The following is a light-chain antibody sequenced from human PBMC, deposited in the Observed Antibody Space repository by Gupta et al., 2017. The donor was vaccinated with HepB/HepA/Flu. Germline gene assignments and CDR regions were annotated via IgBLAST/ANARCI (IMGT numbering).Light chain of an antibody. CDR2: DVS. V-gene: IGKV3-11*01. CDR3: QQRGKWPLIT. J-gene: IGKJ5*01. Sequence: EIVLTQSPEILSLSPGERATLSCRASQTVSSYLAWYQQKPGQAPSLLIYDVSHRAAGIPARFSGGGSGTDFTLTISGLEPEDFALYYCQQRGKWPLITFGQGTRLDIK. CDR1: QTVSSY.